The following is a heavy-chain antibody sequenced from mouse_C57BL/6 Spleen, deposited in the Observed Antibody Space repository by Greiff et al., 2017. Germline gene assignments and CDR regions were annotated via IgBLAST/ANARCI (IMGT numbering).Heavy chain of an antibody. J-gene: IGHJ2*01. Sequence: EVKLVESGGGLVKPGGSLKLSCAASGFTFSDYGMHWVRQAPEKGLEWVAYISSGSSTIYYADTVKGRFTISRDNAKTTLFLQMTSLRSEDTAMYYCARTGPYYFDYWGQGTTLTVSS. V-gene: IGHV5-17*01. CDR1: GFTFSDYG. CDR3: ARTGPYYFDY. CDR2: ISSGSSTI. D-gene: IGHD4-1*01.